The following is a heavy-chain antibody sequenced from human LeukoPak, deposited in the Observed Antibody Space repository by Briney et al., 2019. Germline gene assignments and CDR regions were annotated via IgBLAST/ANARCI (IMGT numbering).Heavy chain of an antibody. V-gene: IGHV4-59*01. CDR2: VFHTGST. Sequence: SETLSLTCTVSGGSTSNFYWSWIRQPPGKGLEWIGYVFHTGSTNYNPSLASRVTMSVDTSKNQFSLRLSSVTAADTAVYYCARVYRRLLFDYWGQGTPVTVSS. D-gene: IGHD2-8*01. CDR1: GGSTSNFY. J-gene: IGHJ4*02. CDR3: ARVYRRLLFDY.